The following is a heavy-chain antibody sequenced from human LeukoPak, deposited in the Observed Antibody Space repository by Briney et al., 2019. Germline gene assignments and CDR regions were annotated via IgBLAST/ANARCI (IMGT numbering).Heavy chain of an antibody. CDR1: GFTFSSYN. CDR2: ISGSSSNI. Sequence: GGSLRLSCAASGFTFSSYNMNWVRQAPGKGLEWVSSISGSSSNIYYADSVKGRFTISRDNAKNSLYLQMNSLRVEDTAVYYCAKAGSGHYYDYWGQGTLVTVSS. J-gene: IGHJ4*02. D-gene: IGHD3-22*01. V-gene: IGHV3-21*01. CDR3: AKAGSGHYYDY.